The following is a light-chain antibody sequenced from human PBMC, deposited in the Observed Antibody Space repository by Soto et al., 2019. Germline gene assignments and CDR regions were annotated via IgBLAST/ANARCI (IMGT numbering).Light chain of an antibody. CDR1: QSVSSN. CDR2: GAS. V-gene: IGKV3-15*01. Sequence: EIVMTQSPATLSVSPGERATLSCRASQSVSSNLAWYQQKPGQAPRLLIYGASTRATGIPARFSGSGSGTEFTLTISSLQSEDFAIYHCQQHNNWPQTFGQGTKVDIK. CDR3: QQHNNWPQT. J-gene: IGKJ1*01.